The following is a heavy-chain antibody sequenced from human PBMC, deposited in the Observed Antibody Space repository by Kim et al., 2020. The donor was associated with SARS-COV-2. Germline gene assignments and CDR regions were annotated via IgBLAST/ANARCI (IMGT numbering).Heavy chain of an antibody. CDR3: AKDTYSRRPNHWDYEP. J-gene: IGHJ5*02. CDR2: ISGSGGST. Sequence: GGSLRLSCAASGFTFSNYVMSWVRQAPGKGLEWGSSISGSGGSTYYADSVKGRFTISRDNSKNTLYLQINSLRAEDTAEYYCAKDTYSRRPNHWDYEPWG. V-gene: IGHV3-23*01. CDR1: GFTFSNYV. D-gene: IGHD6-13*01.